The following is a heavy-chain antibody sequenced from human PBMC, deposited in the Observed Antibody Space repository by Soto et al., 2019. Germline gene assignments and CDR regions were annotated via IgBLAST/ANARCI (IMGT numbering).Heavy chain of an antibody. CDR3: ARAVRGYDSSGTFDY. V-gene: IGHV4-30-2*01. J-gene: IGHJ4*02. CDR1: GGSISSGGYS. CDR2: IYHSGST. Sequence: SETLSLTCAVSGGSISSGGYSWSWIRQPPGKGLEWIGYIYHSGSTYYNPSLKSRVTISADRSNNQFSLKLSSVTAADTAVYYCARAVRGYDSSGTFDYWGQGTLVTVSS. D-gene: IGHD3-22*01.